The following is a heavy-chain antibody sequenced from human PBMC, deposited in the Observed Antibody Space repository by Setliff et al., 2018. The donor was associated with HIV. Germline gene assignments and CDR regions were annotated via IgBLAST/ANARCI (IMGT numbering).Heavy chain of an antibody. CDR3: ARATATSWYSIPRDYIYHMDV. CDR1: GGSLSDYY. V-gene: IGHV4-34*01. Sequence: SETLSLTCAVYGGSLSDYYWTWIRQPPGKGLEWIGEITHSGRTNFRPSLRSRVTMSRDTSKNQFSLKLSSVTAADTAVYYCARATATSWYSIPRDYIYHMDVWGEGTTVTVSS. D-gene: IGHD6-13*01. J-gene: IGHJ6*03. CDR2: ITHSGRT.